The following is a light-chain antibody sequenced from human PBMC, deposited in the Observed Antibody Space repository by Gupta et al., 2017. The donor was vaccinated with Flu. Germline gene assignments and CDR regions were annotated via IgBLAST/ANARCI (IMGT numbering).Light chain of an antibody. V-gene: IGLV7-46*01. Sequence: QAVVTQESSLTVSPGGTVTLTCDSSTGAVTSGHYPFWFQQKPGQAPMTLMDDTNSKHSWTPARGSASFLGGTDALHPSGAQPEDDAEEYCLHSYGDALWVIGGGTKLTVL. CDR3: LHSYGDALWV. CDR1: TGAVTSGHY. J-gene: IGLJ3*02. CDR2: DTN.